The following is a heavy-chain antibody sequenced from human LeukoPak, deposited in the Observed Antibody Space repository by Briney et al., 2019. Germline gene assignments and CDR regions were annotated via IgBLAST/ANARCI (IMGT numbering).Heavy chain of an antibody. CDR1: GFTFSSYA. Sequence: GGSLRLSCGASGFTFSSYAMSWVRQAPGKGLEWVSAISGSGGSTYYADSVKGRFTISRDNSKNTLYLQMNSLRAEDTAVYYCAKEELWFGYSNWFDPWGQGTLVTVSS. J-gene: IGHJ5*02. D-gene: IGHD3-10*01. V-gene: IGHV3-23*01. CDR2: ISGSGGST. CDR3: AKEELWFGYSNWFDP.